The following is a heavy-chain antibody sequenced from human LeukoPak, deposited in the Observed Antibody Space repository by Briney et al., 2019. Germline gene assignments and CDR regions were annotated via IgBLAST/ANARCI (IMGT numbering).Heavy chain of an antibody. CDR2: IGTAGDT. CDR1: GFTFSSYD. Sequence: GGSLRLSCAASGFTFSSYDMHWVRQATGKGLEWVSAIGTAGDTYYPGSVKGRFTISRENAKNSLYLQMNSLRAGDTAVYYCARGYYYDSSEGGHYFDYWGQGTLVTVSS. J-gene: IGHJ4*02. V-gene: IGHV3-13*01. D-gene: IGHD3-22*01. CDR3: ARGYYYDSSEGGHYFDY.